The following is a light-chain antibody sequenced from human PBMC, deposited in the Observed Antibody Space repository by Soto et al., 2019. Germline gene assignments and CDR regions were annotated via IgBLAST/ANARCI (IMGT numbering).Light chain of an antibody. CDR1: QSVSSSY. CDR2: GAS. J-gene: IGKJ4*01. CDR3: QHYNDRPLT. Sequence: EIVLTQSPGPLSLSPGERATLSCRSSQSVSSSYLAWYQQKPGQAPRLIIYGASTRATGIPARFSGSGSGTEFTLTISSLQSEDVAVYSCQHYNDRPLTLGGGTKVDIK. V-gene: IGKV3-15*01.